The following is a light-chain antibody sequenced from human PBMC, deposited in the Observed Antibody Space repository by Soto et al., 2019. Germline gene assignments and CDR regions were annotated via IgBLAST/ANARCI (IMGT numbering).Light chain of an antibody. CDR2: AAA. J-gene: IGKJ4*01. Sequence: AIQMAQSPSSLSASVGDRVTITCRASQGIGNDVGWFQQKPGKAPKLLIYAAATLQSGVPSRFSGSRSGTDFTLTISXLQPEDFATYYCLQDHNYPLTFGGGTKVEIK. V-gene: IGKV1-6*02. CDR1: QGIGND. CDR3: LQDHNYPLT.